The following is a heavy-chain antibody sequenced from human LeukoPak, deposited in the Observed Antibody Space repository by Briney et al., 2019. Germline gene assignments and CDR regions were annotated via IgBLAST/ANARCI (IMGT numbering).Heavy chain of an antibody. CDR2: INAGNGNT. Sequence: ASVKVSCKASGYTFTSYGISWVRQAPGQGLEWMGWINAGNGNTKYSQKFQGRVTITRDTSASTAYMELSSLRSEDTAVYYCARALMTTQFPPDYWGQGTLVTVSS. CDR3: ARALMTTQFPPDY. J-gene: IGHJ4*02. V-gene: IGHV1-3*01. CDR1: GYTFTSYG. D-gene: IGHD4-11*01.